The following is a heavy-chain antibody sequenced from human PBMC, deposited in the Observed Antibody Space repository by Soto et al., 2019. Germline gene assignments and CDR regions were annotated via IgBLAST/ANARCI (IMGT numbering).Heavy chain of an antibody. D-gene: IGHD3-22*01. Sequence: RASVKVSCKASGGFLNSYALNWVRQAPGQGLEWMGVIIPTFGTGKYAQKFQGRVTITADEHTNTAYMEVSSLRSEDTAVYYCARAGHYYDTTGYYPLDYWGQGTLVTVSS. CDR3: ARAGHYYDTTGYYPLDY. CDR1: GGFLNSYA. CDR2: IIPTFGTG. J-gene: IGHJ4*02. V-gene: IGHV1-69*13.